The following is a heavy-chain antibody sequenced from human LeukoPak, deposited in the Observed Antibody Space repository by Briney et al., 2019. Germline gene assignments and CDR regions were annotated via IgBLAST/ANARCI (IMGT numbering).Heavy chain of an antibody. CDR2: ISGSGDST. CDR1: GFTFSNSG. J-gene: IGHJ4*02. CDR3: AKDSDLWPGFFDY. V-gene: IGHV3-23*01. Sequence: PGGSLRLSCAASGFTFSNSGMNWVRQAPGKGLEWVSTISGSGDSTYYADSVKGRFTSSRDNSKNTLYLQMNSLRAEDTAVYYCAKDSDLWPGFFDYWGQGTLVTVSS. D-gene: IGHD3/OR15-3a*01.